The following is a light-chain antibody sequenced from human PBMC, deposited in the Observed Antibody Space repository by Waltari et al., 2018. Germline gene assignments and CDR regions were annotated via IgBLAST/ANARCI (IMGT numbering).Light chain of an antibody. CDR2: GTS. V-gene: IGKV3-20*01. Sequence: EIVLTQSPGTLSLSPGERATLSCRASQSVTSSYLGWYQQKPGQAPRLLIYGTSSRATGIPDRFSGSGSGTDFTLTISRLEPEDFATYYCQQSYITTYTFGQGTKLEIK. CDR1: QSVTSSY. J-gene: IGKJ2*01. CDR3: QQSYITTYT.